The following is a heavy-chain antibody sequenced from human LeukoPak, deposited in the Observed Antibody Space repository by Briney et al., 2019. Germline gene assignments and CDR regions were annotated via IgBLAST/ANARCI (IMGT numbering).Heavy chain of an antibody. CDR2: INPNSGET. Sequence: GASVNVSCKTSGYTFTDSYMHWVRQAPGQGLEWMGWINPNSGETDYAPKFQGRVTMTRDTAISTAYMEVTRLTSDDTAKYYCARVLGSRVDPWGQGTLVSVSS. CDR1: GYTFTDSY. CDR3: ARVLGSRVDP. J-gene: IGHJ5*02. V-gene: IGHV1-2*02.